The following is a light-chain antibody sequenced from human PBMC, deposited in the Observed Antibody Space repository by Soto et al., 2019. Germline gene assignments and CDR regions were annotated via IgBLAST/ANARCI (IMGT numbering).Light chain of an antibody. CDR2: AAY. CDR1: QTILRY. J-gene: IGKJ1*01. Sequence: DIQMTQSPSSLSASVGDRVTITCRASQTILRYLNWYKQQSGRAPKLLISAAYSLQSGVPSRFNGSRYGTDCTFTINTLHPEDSETYYCQQTYTPSWTFGQGTKVE. V-gene: IGKV1-39*01. CDR3: QQTYTPSWT.